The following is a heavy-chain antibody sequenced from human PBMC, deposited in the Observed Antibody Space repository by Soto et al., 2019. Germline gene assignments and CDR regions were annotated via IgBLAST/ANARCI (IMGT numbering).Heavy chain of an antibody. D-gene: IGHD1-20*01. CDR3: AGEGSYNWNRRFDY. V-gene: IGHV1-69*12. CDR1: GGTFSSYA. Sequence: QVQLVQSGAEVKKPGSSVKVSCKASGGTFSSYAISWVRQAPGQGLEWMGGIIPIFGTANYAQKFQGRVKVTAEESTSTAYMELSSLGSEDTAVYYGAGEGSYNWNRRFDYWGQGTLVTVS. J-gene: IGHJ4*02. CDR2: IIPIFGTA.